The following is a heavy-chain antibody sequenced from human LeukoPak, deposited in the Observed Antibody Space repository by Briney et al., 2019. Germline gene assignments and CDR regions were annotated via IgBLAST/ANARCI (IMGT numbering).Heavy chain of an antibody. V-gene: IGHV1-69*04. Sequence: ASVKVSCKASGGTFSSYAISWVRQAPGQGLEWMGRIIPILGIANYAQKSQGRVTITADKSTSTAYMELSSLRSEDTAVYYCAGGEICLRSSSCARNWFDPWGQGTLVTVSS. CDR2: IIPILGIA. J-gene: IGHJ5*02. CDR3: AGGEICLRSSSCARNWFDP. CDR1: GGTFSSYA. D-gene: IGHD6-13*01.